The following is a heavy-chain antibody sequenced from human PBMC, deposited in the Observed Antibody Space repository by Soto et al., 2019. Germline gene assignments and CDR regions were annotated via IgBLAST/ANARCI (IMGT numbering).Heavy chain of an antibody. J-gene: IGHJ6*02. CDR3: ARDQEDDFWSGYFYYYYDGMDV. Sequence: QVQLVQSGAEVKKTGASVPVSCKASGYTFTSYGISWLRQAPGQGLEWMGWISAYNGNTNYAQKLQGRVTMTTDTSTSTAYMELRRLRSDDTAVYYCARDQEDDFWSGYFYYYYDGMDVGGQGTTVTVSS. D-gene: IGHD3-3*01. CDR1: GYTFTSYG. CDR2: ISAYNGNT. V-gene: IGHV1-18*04.